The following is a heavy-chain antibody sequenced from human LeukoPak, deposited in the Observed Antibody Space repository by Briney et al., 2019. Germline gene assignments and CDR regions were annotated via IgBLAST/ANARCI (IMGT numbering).Heavy chain of an antibody. D-gene: IGHD3-3*01. V-gene: IGHV4-30-4*08. J-gene: IGHJ4*02. CDR1: GGSISSGDYY. Sequence: SETLSLTCTVSGGSISSGDYYWSLIRQPPGKGLEWIGYIYYSGSTYYNPSLKSRVTISVDTSKNQFSLKLSTVTAADTAVYYCARVDFWSDYFFDFWGQGTLVTVSS. CDR2: IYYSGST. CDR3: ARVDFWSDYFFDF.